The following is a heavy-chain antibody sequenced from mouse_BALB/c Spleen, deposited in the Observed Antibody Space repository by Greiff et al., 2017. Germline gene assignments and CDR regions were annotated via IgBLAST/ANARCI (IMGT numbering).Heavy chain of an antibody. Sequence: EVQLQESGGGLVQPGGSMKLSCVASGFTFSNYWMNWVRQSPEKGLEWVAEIRLKSNNYATHYAESVKGRFTISRDDSKSSVYLQMNNLRAEDTGIYYCTRYDYDEKAYWGQGTLVTVSA. CDR2: IRLKSNNYAT. D-gene: IGHD2-4*01. V-gene: IGHV6-6*02. CDR1: GFTFSNYW. J-gene: IGHJ3*01. CDR3: TRYDYDEKAY.